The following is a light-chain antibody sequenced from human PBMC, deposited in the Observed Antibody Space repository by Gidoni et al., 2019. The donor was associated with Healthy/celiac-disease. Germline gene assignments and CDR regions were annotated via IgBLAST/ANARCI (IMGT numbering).Light chain of an antibody. Sequence: EIVMTQSPATLSVSPGERATLSCRASQSVSSNLAWYQQQPGQAPRLLIYGASTRATGIPARFSGSGSGTEFTLPISSLQSEDFAVYYCQQYNNWRTFGQGTKLEIK. J-gene: IGKJ2*01. V-gene: IGKV3-15*01. CDR1: QSVSSN. CDR2: GAS. CDR3: QQYNNWRT.